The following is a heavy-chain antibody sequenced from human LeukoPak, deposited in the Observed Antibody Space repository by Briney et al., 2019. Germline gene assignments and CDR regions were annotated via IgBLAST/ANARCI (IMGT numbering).Heavy chain of an antibody. V-gene: IGHV3-9*01. CDR3: AKVAVAGPFDP. D-gene: IGHD6-19*01. CDR2: ISWNSGSI. J-gene: IGHJ5*02. CDR1: GFTFDDYA. Sequence: GRSLRLSCAASGFTFDDYAMHWVRQAPGKGLEWVSGISWNSGSIGYADSVKGQFTISRDNAKNSLYLQMNSLRAEDTALYYCAKVAVAGPFDPWGQGTLVTVSS.